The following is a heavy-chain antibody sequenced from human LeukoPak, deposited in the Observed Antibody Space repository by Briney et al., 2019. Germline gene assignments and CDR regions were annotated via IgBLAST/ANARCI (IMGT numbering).Heavy chain of an antibody. Sequence: ASVKVSCKASGYTFTSYYMHWVRQAPGQGLEWMGIINPSGGSTSYAQKFQGRVTMTEDTSTDTAYMELSSLRSEDTAVYYCATGSVLAYYYDSSGYSNRPFDYWGQGTLVTVSS. V-gene: IGHV1-46*01. CDR2: INPSGGST. D-gene: IGHD3-22*01. CDR1: GYTFTSYY. J-gene: IGHJ4*02. CDR3: ATGSVLAYYYDSSGYSNRPFDY.